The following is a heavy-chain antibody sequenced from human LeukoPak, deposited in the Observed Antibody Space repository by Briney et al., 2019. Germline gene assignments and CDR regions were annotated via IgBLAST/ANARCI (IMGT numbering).Heavy chain of an antibody. J-gene: IGHJ3*02. CDR2: ISSSGSTI. CDR3: ARADYGDYVVDAFDI. D-gene: IGHD4-17*01. CDR1: GFTFSDHY. V-gene: IGHV3-11*01. Sequence: GGSLRLSCAASGFTFSDHYMSWIRQAPGKGLEWVSYISSSGSTIYYADSVKGRFTISRDNAKNSLYLQMNSLRAEDTAVYYCARADYGDYVVDAFDIWGQGTMVTVSS.